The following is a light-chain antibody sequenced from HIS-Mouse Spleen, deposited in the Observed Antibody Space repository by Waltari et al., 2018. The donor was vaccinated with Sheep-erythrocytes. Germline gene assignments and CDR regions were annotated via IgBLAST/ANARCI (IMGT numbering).Light chain of an antibody. J-gene: IGLJ3*02. Sequence: QSALTQPRSVSGSPGPSVTISCTGTSSDVGGYNYFSWYQQHPGKAPKLMIYDVSKRPSGVPDRFSGSKSGNTASLTISGLQAEDEADYYCCSYAGSSTPWVFGGGTKLTVL. CDR1: SSDVGGYNY. V-gene: IGLV2-11*01. CDR2: DVS. CDR3: CSYAGSSTPWV.